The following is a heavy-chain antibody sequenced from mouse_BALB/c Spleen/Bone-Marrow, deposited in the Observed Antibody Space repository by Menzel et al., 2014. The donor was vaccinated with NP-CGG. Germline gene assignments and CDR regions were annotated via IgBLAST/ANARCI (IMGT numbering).Heavy chain of an antibody. Sequence: EVKLVESGGGLVQPGGSLKLSCATSGFTFSDYYMYWVRQTPEKRLEWVAYISNGGGSTYYPDTVKGRFTISRDNAKNTVYVKMSRPKSEDTVMYYCARNAFYRGCAREYEGKGPSDTVSS. CDR1: GFTFSDYY. J-gene: IGHJ4*01. CDR3: ARNAFYRGCAREY. CDR2: ISNGGGST. V-gene: IGHV5-12*02. D-gene: IGHD2-12*01.